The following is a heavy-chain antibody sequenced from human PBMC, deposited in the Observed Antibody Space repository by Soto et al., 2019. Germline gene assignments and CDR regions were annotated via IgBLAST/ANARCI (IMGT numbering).Heavy chain of an antibody. D-gene: IGHD2-2*02. V-gene: IGHV3-33*01. CDR1: GFTFSTYG. CDR3: ARVDCSSASCYSGDYYYYAMDV. CDR2: IWYDGSNK. J-gene: IGHJ6*02. Sequence: QVQLVESGGGVVQPGRSLRLSCAASGFTFSTYGMHWVRQAPGKGLEWVAVIWYDGSNKYYADSVKGRFTISRDNFKNTVYLQVNSLRAEDTAVYYCARVDCSSASCYSGDYYYYAMDVWGQGTTVTDSS.